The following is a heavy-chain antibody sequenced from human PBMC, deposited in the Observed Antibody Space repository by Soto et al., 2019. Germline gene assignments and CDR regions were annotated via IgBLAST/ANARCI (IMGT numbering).Heavy chain of an antibody. V-gene: IGHV1-69*12. CDR1: GGTFSSYA. Sequence: QVQLVQSGAEVKKPGSSVKVSCKASGGTFSSYAISWVRQAPGQGLEWMGGIIPIFGTANYAQKFQGRVTSTAXXSXSXAYMELSSLRSEDTAVYYCAGSGYSYANSYYYGMDVWGQGTTVTVSS. J-gene: IGHJ6*02. D-gene: IGHD5-18*01. CDR3: AGSGYSYANSYYYGMDV. CDR2: IIPIFGTA.